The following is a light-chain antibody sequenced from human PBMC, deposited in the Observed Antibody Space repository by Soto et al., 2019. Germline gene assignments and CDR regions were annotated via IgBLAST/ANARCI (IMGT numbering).Light chain of an antibody. CDR2: KAS. CDR1: QSISSW. J-gene: IGKJ2*01. Sequence: DIQMTQSPSTLSASVGDRVTITCRASQSISSWLAWYQQKPGKAPKLLIYKASSLESGVPSRFSGSGSGTEFTLTIISLQPDDVATYYCQQYNSLHTFGQGTKLVIK. CDR3: QQYNSLHT. V-gene: IGKV1-5*03.